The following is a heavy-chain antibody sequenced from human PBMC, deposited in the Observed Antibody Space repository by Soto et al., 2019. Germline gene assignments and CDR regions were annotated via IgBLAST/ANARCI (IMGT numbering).Heavy chain of an antibody. Sequence: QVQLVQSGAEVKKPGSSVKVSCKASGGTFSSYAISWVRQAPGQGLEWMGGIIPIFGTANYAQKFQGRVTITADESTSTAYMELSSLRSEDTAVYYCAREDQRGIAARTGPYYYGMDVWGQGTTVTVSS. CDR2: IIPIFGTA. CDR3: AREDQRGIAARTGPYYYGMDV. V-gene: IGHV1-69*01. D-gene: IGHD6-13*01. J-gene: IGHJ6*02. CDR1: GGTFSSYA.